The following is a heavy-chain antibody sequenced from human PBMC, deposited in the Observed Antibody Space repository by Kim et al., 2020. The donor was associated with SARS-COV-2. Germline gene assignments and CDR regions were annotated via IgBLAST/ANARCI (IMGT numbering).Heavy chain of an antibody. CDR3: ARALAAAGTEYYYYGMDV. CDR2: INPSGGST. CDR1: GYTFTSYY. J-gene: IGHJ6*02. D-gene: IGHD6-13*01. V-gene: IGHV1-46*01. Sequence: ASVKVSCKASGYTFTSYYMHWVRQAPGQGLEWMGIINPSGGSTSYAQKFQGRVTMTRDTSTSTVYMELSSLRSEDTAVYYCARALAAAGTEYYYYGMDVWGQGTTVTVSS.